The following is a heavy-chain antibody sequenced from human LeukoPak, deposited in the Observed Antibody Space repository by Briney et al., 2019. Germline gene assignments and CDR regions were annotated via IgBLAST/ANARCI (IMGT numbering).Heavy chain of an antibody. D-gene: IGHD4-17*01. Sequence: PSETLSLTCTVSGGSISTSSYYWGWVRQPPGKGLEWIGNIFYSGSTYYSPSLKSRVTISLDTSRNQFSLKLNSVTAADTAVYYCARLSTVTTSFDYWGQGTLVTVSS. CDR2: IFYSGST. V-gene: IGHV4-39*07. CDR3: ARLSTVTTSFDY. CDR1: GGSISTSSYY. J-gene: IGHJ4*02.